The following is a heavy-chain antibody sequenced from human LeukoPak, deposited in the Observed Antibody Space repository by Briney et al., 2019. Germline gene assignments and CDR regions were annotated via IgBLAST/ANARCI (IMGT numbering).Heavy chain of an antibody. CDR2: ISAYNGNT. V-gene: IGHV1-18*01. J-gene: IGHJ4*02. Sequence: ASVTVSCKSSGYSFTSYGFSWVRQPPGPGIEWMGWISAYNGNTNYAQKLQGRVTMTTDTSTSTAYMELRSLRSDDSAVYYCARDFVGATTEWGQGTLVTVSS. CDR3: ARDFVGATTE. D-gene: IGHD1-26*01. CDR1: GYSFTSYG.